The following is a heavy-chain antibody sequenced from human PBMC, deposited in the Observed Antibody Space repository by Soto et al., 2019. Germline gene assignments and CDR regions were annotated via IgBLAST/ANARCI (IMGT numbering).Heavy chain of an antibody. CDR1: GGSISSYY. D-gene: IGHD3-9*01. J-gene: IGHJ5*02. CDR2: IYYSGST. CDR3: ARDPSLRYFDWLGFDP. V-gene: IGHV4-59*01. Sequence: SETLSLTCTVSGGSISSYYWSWIRQPPGKGLEWIGYIYYSGSTNYNPSLKSRVTISVDTSKNQFSLKLSSVTAADTAVYYCARDPSLRYFDWLGFDPWGQGTLVTVS.